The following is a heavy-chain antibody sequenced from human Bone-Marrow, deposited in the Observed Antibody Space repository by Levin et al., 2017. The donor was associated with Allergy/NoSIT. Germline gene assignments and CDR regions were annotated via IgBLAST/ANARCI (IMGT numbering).Heavy chain of an antibody. CDR1: GFTFSNYG. CDR2: ISYDGSDK. Sequence: GESLKISCAVSGFTFSNYGMHWVRQAPGKGLEWVALISYDGSDKDYADSVKGRFTISRDSSKNTLYLQMNSLRAEDTAIYYCSKLLPWLVLTAPFDYLRQGTLVTVSS. V-gene: IGHV3-30*18. CDR3: SKLLPWLVLTAPFDY. D-gene: IGHD6-19*01. J-gene: IGHJ4*02.